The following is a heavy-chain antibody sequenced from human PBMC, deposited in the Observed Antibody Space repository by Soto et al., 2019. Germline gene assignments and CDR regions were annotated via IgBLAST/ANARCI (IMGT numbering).Heavy chain of an antibody. V-gene: IGHV3-33*01. D-gene: IGHD1-1*01. CDR1: GFTFSHYG. Sequence: QMQLEESGGGVVQPGRSLRLSCVASGFTFSHYGMHWVRQAPGKGLEWVAVIWHHGGNKYYADSVKGRFTISRDNARNTLYLQMDSLRGEDTGVEYCVSDETQLERRPSYGKDVWGRGTTVIVSS. CDR2: IWHHGGNK. J-gene: IGHJ6*02. CDR3: VSDETQLERRPSYGKDV.